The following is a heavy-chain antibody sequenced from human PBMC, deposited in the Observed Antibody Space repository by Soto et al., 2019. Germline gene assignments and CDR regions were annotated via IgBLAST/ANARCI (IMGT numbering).Heavy chain of an antibody. Sequence: QVQLVQSGAEVKKPGSSVKVSCKASGGTFSSYAISWVRQAPGQGLEWMGGIIPIFGTANYAQKFQGRVTITADESTSTAYMERSSLRSEDTAVYYCARARPYCSGGSCYSRWYFDLWGRGTLVTVSS. CDR1: GGTFSSYA. CDR2: IIPIFGTA. D-gene: IGHD2-15*01. V-gene: IGHV1-69*12. CDR3: ARARPYCSGGSCYSRWYFDL. J-gene: IGHJ2*01.